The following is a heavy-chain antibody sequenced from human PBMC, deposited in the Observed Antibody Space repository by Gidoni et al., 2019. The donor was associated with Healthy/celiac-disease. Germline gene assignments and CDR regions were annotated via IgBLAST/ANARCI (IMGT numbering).Heavy chain of an antibody. CDR1: GFTFDDYG. V-gene: IGHV3-20*04. CDR3: ARTSGGYGSGSYVYYYYYMDV. J-gene: IGHJ6*03. CDR2: IKWNGGST. D-gene: IGHD3-10*01. Sequence: EVQLVESGGGVVRPGGSLRLPCAASGFTFDDYGMIWVRHAPGKGLAWVSGIKWNGGSTGYADSVKGRFTISRDNAKNSLYLQMNSLRAEDTALYYCARTSGGYGSGSYVYYYYYMDVWGKGTTVTVSS.